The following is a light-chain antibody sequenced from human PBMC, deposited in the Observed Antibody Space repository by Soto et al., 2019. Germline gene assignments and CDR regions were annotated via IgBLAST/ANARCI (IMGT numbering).Light chain of an antibody. V-gene: IGKV1-39*01. CDR2: DAS. CDR3: QQYGSSPWT. CDR1: QSISSY. Sequence: DIQMTQSPSSLSASVGDRVTITCRASQSISSYLNWYQQKPGKAPKLLIYDASSLESGVPSRFSGNGAGTDFTLTISRLEPEDFAVYYCQQYGSSPWTFGQGTKVAIK. J-gene: IGKJ1*01.